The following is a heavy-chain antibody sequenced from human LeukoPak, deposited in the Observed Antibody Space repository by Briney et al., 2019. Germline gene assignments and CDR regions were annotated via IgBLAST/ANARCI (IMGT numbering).Heavy chain of an antibody. CDR3: ARVKTGATVSDYYYYYMDV. J-gene: IGHJ6*03. CDR2: ITSNGGYT. D-gene: IGHD1-26*01. Sequence: GGSLRLSCAASGFTFSSYTMHWVRQAPGKRLQSVSAITSNGGYTHYADSVKGRFTISRDNSRNALFLQMGVLRIEDMAVYYCARVKTGATVSDYYYYYMDVWGKGTTVTVSS. CDR1: GFTFSSYT. V-gene: IGHV3-64*02.